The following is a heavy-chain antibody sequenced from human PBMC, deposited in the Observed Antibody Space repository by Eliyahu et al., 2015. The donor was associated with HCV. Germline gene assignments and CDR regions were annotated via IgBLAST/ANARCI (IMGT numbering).Heavy chain of an antibody. CDR3: ARDLLRRGWELPGKDAFDI. V-gene: IGHV3-48*02. CDR2: ISSSSSTI. Sequence: EVQLVESGGGLVQPGGSLRLSCAASGFTFSSYSMNWVRQAPGKGLEWVSYISSSSSTIYYADSVKGRFTISRDNAKNSLYLQMNSLRDEDTAVYYCARDLLRRGWELPGKDAFDIWGQGTMVTVSS. D-gene: IGHD1-26*01. J-gene: IGHJ3*02. CDR1: GFTFSSYS.